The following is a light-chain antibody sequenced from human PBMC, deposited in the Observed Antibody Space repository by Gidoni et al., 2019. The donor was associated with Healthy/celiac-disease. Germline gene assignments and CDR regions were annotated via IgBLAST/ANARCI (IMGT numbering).Light chain of an antibody. J-gene: IGKJ2*01. Sequence: ESVLTQSPATLSLSPGERVTLSCRASQSVYSYLAWYQQKPGQAPRLLIYDASNRATGIPARFSGSGSGTDFTLTISSLEPEDFAVYYCQQRSNWPPENTFXXXTKLEIK. CDR1: QSVYSY. CDR3: QQRSNWPPENT. CDR2: DAS. V-gene: IGKV3-11*01.